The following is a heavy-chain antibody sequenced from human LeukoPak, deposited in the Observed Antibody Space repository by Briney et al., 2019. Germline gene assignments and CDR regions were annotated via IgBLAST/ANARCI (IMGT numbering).Heavy chain of an antibody. Sequence: GGSLRLSCAASGFTFSSHSMNWVRQAPGKGLEWVSYISSSSSTIYYADSVKGRFTISRDNAKNSLYLQMNSLRAEDTAVYYCARNFLPGGIDYWGQGTLVTVSS. CDR1: GFTFSSHS. V-gene: IGHV3-48*01. CDR3: ARNFLPGGIDY. CDR2: ISSSSSTI. J-gene: IGHJ4*02. D-gene: IGHD4-23*01.